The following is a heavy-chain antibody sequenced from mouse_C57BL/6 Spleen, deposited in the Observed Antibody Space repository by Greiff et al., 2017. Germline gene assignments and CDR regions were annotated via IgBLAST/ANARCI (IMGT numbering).Heavy chain of an antibody. CDR3: EKCKVTTRAMDD. J-gene: IGHJ4*01. Sequence: VQLQQSGPELVKPGASVKLSCKASGYSFTDYSMNWVKQSNGQSLEWIGEINPNYGTTSYNQKFKGKATLTVDQSSSTAYMQLNSLTSEDSAVYDCEKCKVTTRAMDDGGQGTTVTVSS. D-gene: IGHD2-2*01. CDR2: INPNYGTT. V-gene: IGHV1-39*01. CDR1: GYSFTDYS.